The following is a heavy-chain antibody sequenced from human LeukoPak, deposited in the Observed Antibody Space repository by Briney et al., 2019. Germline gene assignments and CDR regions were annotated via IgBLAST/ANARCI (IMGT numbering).Heavy chain of an antibody. V-gene: IGHV1-46*01. D-gene: IGHD3-10*01. CDR2: INPTGGST. J-gene: IGHJ6*03. CDR1: GYTFTSYY. CDR3: ARALWFGEFRLYYYYYMDV. Sequence: ASVKVSCKASGYTFTSYYTHWVRQAPGQGLEWMGLINPTGGSTGYAQKFQGRVTMTRDMSTSTDYMELSSLRSEDTAVYYCARALWFGEFRLYYYYYMDVWGKGTTVTISS.